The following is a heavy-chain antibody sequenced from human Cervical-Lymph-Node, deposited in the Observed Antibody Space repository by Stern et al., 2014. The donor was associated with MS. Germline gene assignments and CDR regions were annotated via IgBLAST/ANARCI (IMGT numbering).Heavy chain of an antibody. Sequence: VQLLESGGGLVKPGGSLRLSCAASGFTFSDYYMSWIRQAPGKGLEWVSYISSSSSYTNYADSVKGRFTISRDNAKNSLYLQMNSLRAEDTAVYYCARDGFSSSWYYDYWGQGTLVTVSS. D-gene: IGHD6-13*01. J-gene: IGHJ4*02. CDR3: ARDGFSSSWYYDY. CDR1: GFTFSDYY. CDR2: ISSSSSYT. V-gene: IGHV3-11*06.